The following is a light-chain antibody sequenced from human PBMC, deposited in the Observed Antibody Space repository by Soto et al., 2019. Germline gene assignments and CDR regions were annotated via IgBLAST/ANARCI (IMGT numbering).Light chain of an antibody. Sequence: EIVLTQSPGTLSLSPGERATLSCRASQSVRSDYLAWYQQKPGQAPRLHIYGASTRATGIPDRFTGSGSGTDFTLIISGLEPEDFAVYYCQQYGSSHRTVGQGTKVDIK. CDR1: QSVRSDY. J-gene: IGKJ1*01. V-gene: IGKV3-20*01. CDR3: QQYGSSHRT. CDR2: GAS.